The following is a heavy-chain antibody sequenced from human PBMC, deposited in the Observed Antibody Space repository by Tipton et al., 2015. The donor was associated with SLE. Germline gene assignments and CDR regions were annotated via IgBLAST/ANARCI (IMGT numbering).Heavy chain of an antibody. CDR2: INHSGST. J-gene: IGHJ4*02. CDR3: ARGLGDILTGYFLGY. V-gene: IGHV4-34*01. Sequence: TLSLTCAVHGGSFSAYSWSWIRQPPGKGLEWIGEINHSGSTRYNPSPKSRVTISVDTSKNQLSLKLSSVTAADTAVYYCARGLGDILTGYFLGYWGQGTLVTVSS. D-gene: IGHD3-9*01. CDR1: GGSFSAYS.